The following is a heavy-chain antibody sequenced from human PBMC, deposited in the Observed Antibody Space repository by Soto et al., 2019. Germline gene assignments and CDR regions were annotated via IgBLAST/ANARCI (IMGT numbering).Heavy chain of an antibody. Sequence: ASVKVSCKASGGTFSSYAISWVRQAPGQGLEWMGGIIPLFGTAKYAQKFQGRVTITADESTSTAYMELSSLRSEDTAVYYCARAEYSSSSTRFDYWGQGTLVTVSS. CDR3: ARAEYSSSSTRFDY. J-gene: IGHJ4*02. D-gene: IGHD6-6*01. V-gene: IGHV1-69*13. CDR2: IIPLFGTA. CDR1: GGTFSSYA.